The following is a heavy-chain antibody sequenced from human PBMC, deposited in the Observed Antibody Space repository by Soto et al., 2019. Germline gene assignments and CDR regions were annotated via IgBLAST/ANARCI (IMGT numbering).Heavy chain of an antibody. CDR2: INHSGST. V-gene: IGHV4-34*01. Sequence: QVQLQQWGAGLLKPSETLSLTCAVYGGSFSGYYWSWIRQPPGKGLEWIGEINHSGSTNYNPSLKRRVTISVDTSKNQFSLKLGSLAAADTAVYYCRPVGGERGYIDYWGQGILVTVSS. D-gene: IGHD3-16*01. J-gene: IGHJ4*02. CDR1: GGSFSGYY. CDR3: RPVGGERGYIDY.